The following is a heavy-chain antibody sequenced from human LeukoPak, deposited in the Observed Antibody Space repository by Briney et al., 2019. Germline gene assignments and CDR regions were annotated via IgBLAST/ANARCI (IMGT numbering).Heavy chain of an antibody. CDR2: MYYSGST. J-gene: IGHJ6*03. V-gene: IGHV4-39*07. D-gene: IGHD2-2*01. Sequence: PSETLSLTCTVSGGSISSSSYYWGWIRQPPGKGLEWIGSMYYSGSTYYNPSLKSRVTMSVDTSKNQFSPKLSSVTAADTAVYYCARDGYVVPAASYYYYYMDVWGKGTTVTVSS. CDR3: ARDGYVVPAASYYYYYMDV. CDR1: GGSISSSSYY.